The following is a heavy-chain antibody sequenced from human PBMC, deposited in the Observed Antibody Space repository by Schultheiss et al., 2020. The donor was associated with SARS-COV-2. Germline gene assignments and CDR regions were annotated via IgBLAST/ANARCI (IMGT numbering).Heavy chain of an antibody. CDR2: IIHSGST. CDR1: GGSISSGGYY. V-gene: IGHV4-30-4*08. Sequence: SETLSLTCTVSGGSISSGGYYWSWIRQPPGKGLEWIGEIIHSGSTNYNPSLKSRVNISVDTSKNQFSLKLSSVTAADTAVYYCARLMYNWNYAGDYWGQGTLVTVSS. J-gene: IGHJ4*02. CDR3: ARLMYNWNYAGDY. D-gene: IGHD1-7*01.